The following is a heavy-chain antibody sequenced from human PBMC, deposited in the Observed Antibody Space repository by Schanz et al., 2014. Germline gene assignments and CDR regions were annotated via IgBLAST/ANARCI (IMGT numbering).Heavy chain of an antibody. Sequence: VQLLDSGGGLVQPGGSLRLSCAASGFTFSTYAMSWIRQAPGKGLEWVSDISSGSSYANYADSVKGRFTISRDNAKNSLYLQMNILRAEDTAVYYCARGGDRFYHNYYMDVWGKGTTVTVSS. CDR1: GFTFSTYA. D-gene: IGHD4-17*01. CDR3: ARGGDRFYHNYYMDV. V-gene: IGHV3-11*03. CDR2: ISSGSSYA. J-gene: IGHJ6*03.